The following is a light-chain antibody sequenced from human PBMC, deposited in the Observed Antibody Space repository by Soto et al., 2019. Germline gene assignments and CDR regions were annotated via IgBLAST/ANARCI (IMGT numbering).Light chain of an antibody. V-gene: IGLV2-23*01. CDR1: NNL. CDR2: EGT. J-gene: IGLJ1*01. CDR3: CAYDGARSYV. Sequence: QSALTQPASVSGSPGQSITISCTGTNNLVSWYQQHPGEAPKVVVYEGTKRPPGVSNRFSGSNSGGTASLTISGLQAKDEASYFCCAYDGARSYVFGTGTKVTVL.